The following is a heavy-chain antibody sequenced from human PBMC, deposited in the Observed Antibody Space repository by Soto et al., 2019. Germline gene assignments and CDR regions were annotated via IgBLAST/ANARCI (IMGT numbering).Heavy chain of an antibody. J-gene: IGHJ3*02. CDR1: GYTFTGYY. CDR3: ARAYCSSTSCYNGDAFDI. CDR2: INPNSGGT. V-gene: IGHV1-2*04. Sequence: ASLKVSCKASGYTFTGYYMHWVRQAPGQGLEWMGWINPNSGGTNYAQKFQGWVTMTRDTSISTAYMELSRLRSDDTAVYYCARAYCSSTSCYNGDAFDIWGQGTMVTVSS. D-gene: IGHD2-2*02.